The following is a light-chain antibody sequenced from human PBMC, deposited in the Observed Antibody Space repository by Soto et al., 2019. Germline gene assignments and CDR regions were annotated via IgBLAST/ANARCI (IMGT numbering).Light chain of an antibody. V-gene: IGKV3-20*01. CDR3: QQYGGSPRFT. Sequence: EIVLTQSPGTLSLSPGERATLSCRASQSVISNYLAWYQQKPGQAPRLLIYGASSRATGIPDRFSGSGSGTDFSLTISRLEPEDFAVYYCQQYGGSPRFTFGQGTNLEIK. CDR2: GAS. J-gene: IGKJ2*01. CDR1: QSVISNY.